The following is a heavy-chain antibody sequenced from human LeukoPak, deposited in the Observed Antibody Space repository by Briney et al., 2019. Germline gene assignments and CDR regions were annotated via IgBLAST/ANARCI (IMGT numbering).Heavy chain of an antibody. CDR1: GFTFSSYS. CDR2: ISSSNSAI. V-gene: IGHV3-48*04. J-gene: IGHJ6*03. D-gene: IGHD3-10*01. CDR3: ARAGTYVVRGVDGNMDV. Sequence: PGGSLRLSCAASGFTFSSYSMNWVRQAPGKGLEWVSYISSSNSAIYYADSVKGRFTISRDNAKNSLYLQMNSLRAEDTAVYYCARAGTYVVRGVDGNMDVWGKGTTVTVSS.